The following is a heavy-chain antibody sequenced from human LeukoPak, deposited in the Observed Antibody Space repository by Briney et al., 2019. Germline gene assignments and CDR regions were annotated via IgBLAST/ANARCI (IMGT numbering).Heavy chain of an antibody. Sequence: GGSLRLSCAASGFTFSSYEMNWVRQAPGKGLEWVSYISSSGSTIYYADSVKGRFTISRDNAKNSLYLQMNSLRAEDTAVYYCARGELIGLSDYWGQGTLVTVSS. D-gene: IGHD3/OR15-3a*01. V-gene: IGHV3-48*03. CDR3: ARGELIGLSDY. CDR1: GFTFSSYE. J-gene: IGHJ4*02. CDR2: ISSSGSTI.